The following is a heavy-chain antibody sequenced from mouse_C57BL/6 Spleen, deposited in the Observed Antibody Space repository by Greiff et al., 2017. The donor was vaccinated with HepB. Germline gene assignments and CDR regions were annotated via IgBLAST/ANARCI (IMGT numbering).Heavy chain of an antibody. V-gene: IGHV1-4*01. CDR1: GYTFTSYT. D-gene: IGHD2-1*01. CDR2: INPSSGYT. J-gene: IGHJ2*01. Sequence: VKLMESGAELARPGASVKMSCKASGYTFTSYTMHWVKQRPGQGLEWIGYINPSSGYTKYNQKFKDKATLTADKSSSTAYMQLSSLTSEDSAVYYCARSGVYPIYFDYWGQGTTLTVSS. CDR3: ARSGVYPIYFDY.